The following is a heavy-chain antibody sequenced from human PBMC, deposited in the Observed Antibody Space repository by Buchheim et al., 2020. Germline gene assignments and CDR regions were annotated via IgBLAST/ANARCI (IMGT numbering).Heavy chain of an antibody. CDR3: ARDSPRYCSSTSCSNYYYYYMDV. CDR2: IYYSGST. Sequence: QVQLQESGPGLVKPSQTLSLTCTVSGGSISSGGYYWSWIRQHPGKGLEWIGYIYYSGSTYYNPSLKSRVTISVDTSQNQFSLKLSSATAADTAVYYCARDSPRYCSSTSCSNYYYYYMDVWGKGTT. J-gene: IGHJ6*03. D-gene: IGHD2-2*01. V-gene: IGHV4-31*03. CDR1: GGSISSGGYY.